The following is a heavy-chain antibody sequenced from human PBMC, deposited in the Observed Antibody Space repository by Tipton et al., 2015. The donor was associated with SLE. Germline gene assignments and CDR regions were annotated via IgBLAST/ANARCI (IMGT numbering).Heavy chain of an antibody. Sequence: QLVQSGAEVKKPGSSVKVSCKASGDTVSNFVLSWVRQAPGQGLEWLGGIVPVFGTVSYAKKFQGRVTMTGDTSSSTAYMELSRLRSDDTAMYYCARDAGGLTDTSGFDYWGQGTLVTVSS. CDR3: ARDAGGLTDTSGFDY. J-gene: IGHJ4*02. D-gene: IGHD1-26*01. CDR1: GDTVSNFV. CDR2: IVPVFGTV. V-gene: IGHV1-69*06.